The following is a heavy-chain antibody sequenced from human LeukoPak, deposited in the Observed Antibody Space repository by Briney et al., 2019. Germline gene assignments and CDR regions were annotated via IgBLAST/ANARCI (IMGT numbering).Heavy chain of an antibody. D-gene: IGHD1-14*01. CDR2: TYYRSKWYD. Sequence: SQTLSLTCAISGDTVSTNSGVWNWIRQSPSRGLEWLGRTYYRSKWYDDYAVSVRSRITINPDTSKNQVSLRLSSVTAADTAVYYCARHGTISSESYFDYWGQGALVTVSS. CDR1: GDTVSTNSGV. J-gene: IGHJ4*02. V-gene: IGHV6-1*01. CDR3: ARHGTISSESYFDY.